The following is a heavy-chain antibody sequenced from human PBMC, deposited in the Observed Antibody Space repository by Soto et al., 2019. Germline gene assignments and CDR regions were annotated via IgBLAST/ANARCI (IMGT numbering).Heavy chain of an antibody. CDR1: GYTFTSYD. CDR2: MNPNSGNT. D-gene: IGHD6-13*01. CDR3: ARAGPGIAAAEVLRY. V-gene: IGHV1-8*01. Sequence: ASVKVSCKASGYTFTSYDINWARQATGQGLEWMGWMNPNSGNTGYAQKFQGRVTMTRNTSISTAYMELSSLRSEDTAVYYCARAGPGIAAAEVLRYWGQGTLVTSPQ. J-gene: IGHJ4*02.